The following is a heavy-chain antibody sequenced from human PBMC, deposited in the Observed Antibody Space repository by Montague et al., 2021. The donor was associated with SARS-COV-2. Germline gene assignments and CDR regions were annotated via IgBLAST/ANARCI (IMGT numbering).Heavy chain of an antibody. CDR1: VHCSLAGVYC. CDR2: IHYSGYT. J-gene: IGHJ4*02. Sequence: SETLSLTCAVSVHCSLAGVYCWGGVHTPPVQWLAWIVSIHYSGYTYYNPSLKSRVTISLDTSKNQFYLRLNSVTAADTAVYYCVSPSMILVLWGQGTLVTVSS. D-gene: IGHD3-22*01. CDR3: VSPSMILVL. V-gene: IGHV4-39*01.